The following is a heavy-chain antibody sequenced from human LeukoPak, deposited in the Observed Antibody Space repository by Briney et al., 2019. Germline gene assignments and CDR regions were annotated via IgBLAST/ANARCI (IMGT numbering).Heavy chain of an antibody. J-gene: IGHJ5*01. V-gene: IGHV3-30*02. D-gene: IGHD3-16*01. CDR3: VKGGSISHNWFDS. CDR1: GFTYSDSG. Sequence: PGGSLRLSCAASGFTYSDSGMHWVRQAPGGWLEWVAFILNDGTWAYYPDSVKGRLTISRDNSRNTLYLQMNSVRLEDTAIYYWVKGGSISHNWFDSWGQGTLVTVSS. CDR2: ILNDGTWA.